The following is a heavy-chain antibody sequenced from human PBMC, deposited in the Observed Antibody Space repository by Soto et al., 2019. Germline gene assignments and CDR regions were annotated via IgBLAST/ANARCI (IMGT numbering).Heavy chain of an antibody. Sequence: SQTLSLTCAISGDSVSIKSAAWNWIRQSPSRGLEWLGRTYYRSKWYYDYADSVKSRITINSDTSKNQFSLQLNSVTPEDTAVYYCARDPGYILDYRGQGSLVTVSS. CDR3: ARDPGYILDY. V-gene: IGHV6-1*01. D-gene: IGHD5-18*01. CDR2: TYYRSKWYY. J-gene: IGHJ4*02. CDR1: GDSVSIKSAA.